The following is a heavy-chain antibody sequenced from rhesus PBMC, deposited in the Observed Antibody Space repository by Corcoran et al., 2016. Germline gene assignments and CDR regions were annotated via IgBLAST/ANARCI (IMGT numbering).Heavy chain of an antibody. CDR3: ASLIAAAYFDY. CDR1: GGSISDDYY. CDR2: IYGSGGGT. J-gene: IGHJ4*01. V-gene: IGHV4-106*01. D-gene: IGHD6-25*01. Sequence: VQLQESGPGLVKPSETLSLTCAVSGGSISDDYYWSWIRQPQGKGLEWIGYIYGSGGGTNYNPSLKNRVTISIDTSKTQFSLKLSSVTAADTAVYYCASLIAAAYFDYWGQGVLVTVSS.